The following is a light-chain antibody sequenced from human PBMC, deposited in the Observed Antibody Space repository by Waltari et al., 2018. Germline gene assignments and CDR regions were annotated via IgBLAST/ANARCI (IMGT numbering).Light chain of an antibody. CDR2: DGY. J-gene: IGLJ2*01. CDR1: GSNIGHNF. V-gene: IGLV1-51*01. CDR3: GTWDTTLYAGV. Sequence: QSVLTQPPSVSAAPGQKVTISCSGSGSNIGHNFGSWYQQFPVTARKLLVYDGYSRPSGIPDRFSDAKSGTSAALAITGLTTGDEADYYCGTWDTTLYAGVFGGGTKLTVL.